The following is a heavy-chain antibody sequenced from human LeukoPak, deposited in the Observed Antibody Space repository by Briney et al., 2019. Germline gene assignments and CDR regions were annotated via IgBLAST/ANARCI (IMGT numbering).Heavy chain of an antibody. CDR2: ISGNGEST. CDR1: GFTFSRHS. V-gene: IGHV3-64D*06. CDR3: VRIYYATSADYDY. Sequence: PGGSLRLSCSASGFTFSRHSMNWVRQAPGKGLEYVSAISGNGESTYYADSVKDRFSISRDNSKNTLYLQMRSLRDEDTAVYYCVRIYYATSADYDYWGQGTLVTVSS. D-gene: IGHD3-22*01. J-gene: IGHJ4*02.